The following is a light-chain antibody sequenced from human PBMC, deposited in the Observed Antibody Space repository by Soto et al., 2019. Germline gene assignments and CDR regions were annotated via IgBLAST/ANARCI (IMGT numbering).Light chain of an antibody. CDR3: QTWGTGPVV. CDR2: LNSDGSH. Sequence: QLVLTQSPSASASRGASVKLTCTLSSGHSSYAIAWHQQQPEKGPRYLMKLNSDGSHSKGDGIPDRFSGSSSGAERYLTISSLQSEDVADYYCQTWGTGPVVFGGGTKLTVL. V-gene: IGLV4-69*01. CDR1: SGHSSYA. J-gene: IGLJ2*01.